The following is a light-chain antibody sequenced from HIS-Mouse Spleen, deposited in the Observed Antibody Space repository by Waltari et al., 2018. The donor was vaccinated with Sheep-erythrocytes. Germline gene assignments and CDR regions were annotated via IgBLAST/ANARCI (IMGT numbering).Light chain of an antibody. CDR1: QSGSSSY. CDR2: GAS. V-gene: IGKV3-20*01. CDR3: QQFNNYPRT. Sequence: EIVLTQSPGTLSLSTGERATLACRASQSGSSSYLAWYQQKPGQAPRLLIYGASSRATGIPDRFSGSGSGTDFTLTISRLEPEDFATYYCQQFNNYPRTFGQGTKVEIK. J-gene: IGKJ1*01.